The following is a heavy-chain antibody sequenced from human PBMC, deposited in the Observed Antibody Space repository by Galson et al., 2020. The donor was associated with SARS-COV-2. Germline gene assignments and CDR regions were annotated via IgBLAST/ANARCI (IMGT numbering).Heavy chain of an antibody. CDR3: ARQILTGYYSFYYFDF. Sequence: SETLSLTCTVSGGTIRSSNYYWGWVRQPPGEGLEWIGSIYYTESNNYNPSRTSRATMSVDTSRNQFSLKLSSVTAADTAVYYCARQILTGYYSFYYFDFWGQGTLVTVSS. CDR1: GGTIRSSNYY. D-gene: IGHD3-9*01. CDR2: IYYTESN. V-gene: IGHV4-39*01. J-gene: IGHJ4*02.